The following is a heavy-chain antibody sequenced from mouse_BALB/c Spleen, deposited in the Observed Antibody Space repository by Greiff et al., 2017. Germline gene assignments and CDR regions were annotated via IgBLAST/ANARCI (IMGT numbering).Heavy chain of an antibody. CDR1: GFSLTSYG. V-gene: IGHV2-6-2*01. J-gene: IGHJ1*01. CDR2: IWSDGST. D-gene: IGHD2-2*01. Sequence: QVQLQQSGPDLVAPSQSLSITCTVSGFSLTSYGVHWVRQPPGKGLEWLVVIWSDGSTTYNSALKSRLSISKDNSKSQVFLKMNSLQTDDTAMYYCARHGYDGDWYFDVWGAGTTVTVSS. CDR3: ARHGYDGDWYFDV.